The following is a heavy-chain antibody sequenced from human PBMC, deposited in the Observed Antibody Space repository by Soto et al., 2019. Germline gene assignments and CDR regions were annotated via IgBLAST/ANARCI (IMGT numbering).Heavy chain of an antibody. CDR2: INGDGSST. Sequence: EVQLVESGGGSVQPGGSLRLSCAVSGFTFSSYWMHWVRQAPGKGLVWVSRINGDGSSTTYADSVKGRFTISRDNAKNXLYLQVNSLRVEDTAVYYCVREKRVGATTGRWFDPWGQGTLVTVSS. V-gene: IGHV3-74*01. CDR1: GFTFSSYW. CDR3: VREKRVGATTGRWFDP. D-gene: IGHD1-26*01. J-gene: IGHJ5*02.